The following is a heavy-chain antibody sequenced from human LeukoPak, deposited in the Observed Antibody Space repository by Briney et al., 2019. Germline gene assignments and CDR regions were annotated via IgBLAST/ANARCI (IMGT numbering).Heavy chain of an antibody. CDR2: IYHSEST. J-gene: IGHJ5*02. CDR3: ARSSGWYVWFDP. Sequence: SEPLSLPCTVSGYSISSGYYWGWTRHPPGKGLEWIGRIYHSESTYYNPSLKSRVTISVDTSKNQFSVKLSSVTVADTAVYYGARSSGWYVWFDPWGQGTLVTVSS. V-gene: IGHV4-38-2*02. CDR1: GYSISSGYY. D-gene: IGHD6-19*01.